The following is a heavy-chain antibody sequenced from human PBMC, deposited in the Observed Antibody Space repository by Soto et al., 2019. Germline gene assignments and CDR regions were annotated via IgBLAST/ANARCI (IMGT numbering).Heavy chain of an antibody. CDR1: GGSFSGYY. Sequence: QVQLQQWGAGLLKPSETLSLTCAVYGGSFSGYYWSWIRQPPGKGLEWIGEINHSGSTNYNPSLKSRVTLSVDTSKNQFSLKLSPVTAADTAVYYCARGASKWLVRASWFDPWGQGTLVTVSS. J-gene: IGHJ5*02. V-gene: IGHV4-34*01. CDR2: INHSGST. D-gene: IGHD6-19*01. CDR3: ARGASKWLVRASWFDP.